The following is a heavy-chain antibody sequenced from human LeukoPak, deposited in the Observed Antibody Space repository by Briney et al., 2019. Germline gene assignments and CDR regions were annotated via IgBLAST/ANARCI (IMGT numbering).Heavy chain of an antibody. Sequence: GGSLSLSCAASGFTFSSAAMTWVRQAPGKGLEWVSTITGSDDKTYYADSVKGRFTISRDNAKNTLYLQMNSLRAEDTAVYYCASSDVRGYWGQGTLVTVSS. CDR2: ITGSDDKT. D-gene: IGHD3-10*01. CDR3: ASSDVRGY. J-gene: IGHJ4*02. CDR1: GFTFSSAA. V-gene: IGHV3-23*01.